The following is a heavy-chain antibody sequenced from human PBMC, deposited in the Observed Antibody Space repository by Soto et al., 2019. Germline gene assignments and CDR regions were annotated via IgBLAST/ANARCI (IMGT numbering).Heavy chain of an antibody. Sequence: GGSLRLSCASSGFTFSSYSMNWVRQAPGKGLEWVAVISYDGSKKYYEDSVKGRFTISRDNSKKTLYLQMNSLRADDTAVYFCAKEGAVTGDFDYWGQGTLVTVSS. V-gene: IGHV3-30*18. CDR1: GFTFSSYS. CDR3: AKEGAVTGDFDY. D-gene: IGHD6-19*01. CDR2: ISYDGSKK. J-gene: IGHJ4*02.